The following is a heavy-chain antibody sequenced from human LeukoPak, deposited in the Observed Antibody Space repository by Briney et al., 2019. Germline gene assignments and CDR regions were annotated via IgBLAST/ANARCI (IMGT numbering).Heavy chain of an antibody. D-gene: IGHD6-13*01. V-gene: IGHV5-51*01. CDR3: ARHHEAGFSSSWYPDRTSFDY. CDR2: IYPGDSDT. J-gene: IGHJ4*02. Sequence: GESLKISCKGSGYSFTSYWIGWVRQMPGKGLEWMGIIYPGDSDTRYSPSFQGQVTISADKSISTAYLQWSSLKASDTAMYYCARHHEAGFSSSWYPDRTSFDYWGQGTLVTVSS. CDR1: GYSFTSYW.